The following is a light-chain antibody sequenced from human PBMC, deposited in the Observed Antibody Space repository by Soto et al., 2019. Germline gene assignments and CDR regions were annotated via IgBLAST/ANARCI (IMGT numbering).Light chain of an antibody. CDR2: DVT. CDR1: TATVTSGHF. CDR3: LLTYSDAVV. V-gene: IGLV7-46*01. J-gene: IGLJ2*01. Sequence: QAVVTQEPSLTVSPGGTVTLTCGSSTATVTSGHFPYWFQQKPGQAPRALIYDVTKKHSWTPARFSGSLLGDKAALTLSGVQPEDEAEYYCLLTYSDAVVFGGGTKVTVL.